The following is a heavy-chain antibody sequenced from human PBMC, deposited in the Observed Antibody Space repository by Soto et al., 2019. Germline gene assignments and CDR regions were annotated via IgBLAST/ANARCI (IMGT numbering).Heavy chain of an antibody. V-gene: IGHV1-3*01. Sequence: QVQLVQSGAEVKKPGASVKVSCKASGYTFTSYAMHWVRQAPGQRLEWMGWINAGNGNTKYSQKFQGRVTITRDTSASTAYMELSSLRSEDTAVYYCARRDTRAAGTAAFDIWGQGTMVTVSS. CDR3: ARRDTRAAGTAAFDI. D-gene: IGHD6-13*01. CDR1: GYTFTSYA. J-gene: IGHJ3*02. CDR2: INAGNGNT.